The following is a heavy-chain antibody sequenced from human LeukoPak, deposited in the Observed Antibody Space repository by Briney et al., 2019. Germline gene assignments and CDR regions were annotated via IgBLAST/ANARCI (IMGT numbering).Heavy chain of an antibody. Sequence: GESLKISCKGSGYRFINFWIGWVRQMPGKGLEWMGIIHPGDSDTRYSPSFEGQVTISVDKSISTAYLQWSSLKASDTAMYYCARRGLLGNCSGASCYDAFDIWGQGIMVTVSS. CDR2: IHPGDSDT. CDR3: ARRGLLGNCSGASCYDAFDI. D-gene: IGHD2-15*01. J-gene: IGHJ3*02. CDR1: GYRFINFW. V-gene: IGHV5-51*01.